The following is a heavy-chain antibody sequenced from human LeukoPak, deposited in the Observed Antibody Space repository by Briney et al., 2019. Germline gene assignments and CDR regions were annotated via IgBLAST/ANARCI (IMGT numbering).Heavy chain of an antibody. D-gene: IGHD2-15*01. CDR1: GYTFTSYG. J-gene: IGHJ5*02. CDR2: ISAYNGNT. Sequence: ASVKVSCKASGYTFTSYGISWVRQAPGQGLEWMGWISAYNGNTNYAQKLQGRVTMTTDTSTSTAYMELRSLRSDDTAVYYCARDLVVAARFNWFDPWGQGTLVTVSS. V-gene: IGHV1-18*01. CDR3: ARDLVVAARFNWFDP.